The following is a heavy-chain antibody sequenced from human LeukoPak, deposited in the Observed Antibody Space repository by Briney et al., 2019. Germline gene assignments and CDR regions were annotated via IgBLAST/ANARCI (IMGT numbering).Heavy chain of an antibody. CDR3: ARDNIRWFDP. D-gene: IGHD1-14*01. CDR1: GGSISSSSYY. CDR2: IYYSGST. Sequence: SETLSLTCTVSGGSISSSSYYWGWIRQPPGKGLEWIGSIYYSGSTYYNPSLKSRVTISVDTSKNRFSLKLSSVTAADTAVYYCARDNIRWFDPWGQGTLVTVSS. J-gene: IGHJ5*02. V-gene: IGHV4-39*07.